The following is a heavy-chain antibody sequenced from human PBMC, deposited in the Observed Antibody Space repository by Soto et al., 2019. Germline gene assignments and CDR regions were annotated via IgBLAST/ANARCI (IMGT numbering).Heavy chain of an antibody. CDR1: GGSFSGYY. CDR2: INHSGST. CDR3: ARGRWYYGSGSYYNWFDP. V-gene: IGHV4-34*01. Sequence: SETLSLTCAVYGGSFSGYYWSWIRQPPGKGLEWIGEINHSGSTNYNPSLKSRVTISVDTSKNQFSLKLSSVTAADTAVYYCARGRWYYGSGSYYNWFDPWGQGTLVTVSS. J-gene: IGHJ5*02. D-gene: IGHD3-10*01.